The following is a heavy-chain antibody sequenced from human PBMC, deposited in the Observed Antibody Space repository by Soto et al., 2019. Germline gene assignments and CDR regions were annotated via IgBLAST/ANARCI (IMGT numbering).Heavy chain of an antibody. D-gene: IGHD6-13*01. V-gene: IGHV4-59*08. Sequence: SETLSLTCTVSGGSIGNSYWSWIRQSPGKGLEWIGYIYYSGSSNYNPSLKSRVSISVDTSKNQFSLKLSSVTAADTAVYYCARHSSSWPIFDYWGQGTLVSVSS. CDR1: GGSIGNSY. J-gene: IGHJ4*02. CDR3: ARHSSSWPIFDY. CDR2: IYYSGSS.